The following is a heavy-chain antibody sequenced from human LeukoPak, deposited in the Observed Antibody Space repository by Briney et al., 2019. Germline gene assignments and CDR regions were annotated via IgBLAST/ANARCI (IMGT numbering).Heavy chain of an antibody. CDR2: INPNRGGT. V-gene: IGHV1-2*02. CDR1: GYTFTGYY. Sequence: ASVKVSCKASGYTFTGYYMHWVRQAPGQGLEWMGWINPNRGGTNYAQKFQGRVTMTRDTSISTAYMELSRLRSDDTAVYYCARAYCGGDCYPNFDYWGQGTLVTVSS. CDR3: ARAYCGGDCYPNFDY. J-gene: IGHJ4*02. D-gene: IGHD2-21*02.